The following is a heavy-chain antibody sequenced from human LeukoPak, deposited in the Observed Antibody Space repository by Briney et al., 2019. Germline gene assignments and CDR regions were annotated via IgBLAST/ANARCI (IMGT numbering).Heavy chain of an antibody. CDR3: AKVGIDAFDI. CDR2: ISYDGSNK. Sequence: GGSLRLSCAASGFTFSSYGMHWVRQAPGKGLEWVAVISYDGSNKYYADSVKGRFTISRDNSKNTLYLQMNSQRAEDTAVYYCAKVGIDAFDIWGQGTMVTVSS. V-gene: IGHV3-30*18. J-gene: IGHJ3*02. D-gene: IGHD7-27*01. CDR1: GFTFSSYG.